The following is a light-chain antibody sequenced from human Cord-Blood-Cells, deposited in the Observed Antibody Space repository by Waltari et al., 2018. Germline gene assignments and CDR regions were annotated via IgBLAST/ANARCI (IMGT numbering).Light chain of an antibody. CDR3: QQSYSTPDT. J-gene: IGKJ2*01. Sequence: DIQMTPSPSSLSASVGDRVTITCRASQNINSHLNWYQQKPGKAPKLLIYAASSVQSGVLSRFSVSGAGTDFNLTIRSLQPEDVATYDCQQSYSTPDTFGQGTKLEIK. V-gene: IGKV1-39*01. CDR2: AAS. CDR1: QNINSH.